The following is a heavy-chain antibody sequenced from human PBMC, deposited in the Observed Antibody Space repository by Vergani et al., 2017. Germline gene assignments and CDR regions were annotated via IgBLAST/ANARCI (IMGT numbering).Heavy chain of an antibody. CDR3: VRVPLIRRGSGNYGINNYHGMDV. Sequence: EGQLVESGGDWVQRGGSLRLSCAASGFISSSYWMSWVRQAPGKGLEWVANVNQDGSEKYYVDSVRGRFTISRDNAKNSIYLQMNSLRAEDTAVYFCVRVPLIRRGSGNYGINNYHGMDVRGQGTTVIVSS. D-gene: IGHD3-10*01. CDR2: VNQDGSEK. V-gene: IGHV3-7*01. J-gene: IGHJ6*02. CDR1: GFISSSYW.